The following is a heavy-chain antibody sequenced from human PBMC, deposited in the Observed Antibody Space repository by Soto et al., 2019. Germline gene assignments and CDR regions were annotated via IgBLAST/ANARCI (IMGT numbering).Heavy chain of an antibody. J-gene: IGHJ4*02. CDR2: ISSTM. Sequence: QVQLVESGGGLVKPGGSLRLSCAASGFTFSDYYMSWIRQAPGKGLEWVAYISSTMYYADSVKGQFTISRDNAKNSLYLQMNSLRDDDTAVYYCASDYGSSSAGFWGQGTLVTVSS. CDR3: ASDYGSSSAGF. D-gene: IGHD6-6*01. V-gene: IGHV3-11*01. CDR1: GFTFSDYY.